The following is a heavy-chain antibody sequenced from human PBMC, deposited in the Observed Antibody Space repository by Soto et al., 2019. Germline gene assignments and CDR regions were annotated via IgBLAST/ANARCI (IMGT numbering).Heavy chain of an antibody. Sequence: KSSETLSLTCTVSGGSISSYYWSWIRQPPGKGLEWIGYIYYSGSTNYNPSLKSRVTISVDTSKNQFSLKLSSVTAADTAVYYCARGLYYDFWSGYYPTLYFDYWGQGTLVTVSS. CDR3: ARGLYYDFWSGYYPTLYFDY. CDR2: IYYSGST. V-gene: IGHV4-59*01. J-gene: IGHJ4*02. D-gene: IGHD3-3*01. CDR1: GGSISSYY.